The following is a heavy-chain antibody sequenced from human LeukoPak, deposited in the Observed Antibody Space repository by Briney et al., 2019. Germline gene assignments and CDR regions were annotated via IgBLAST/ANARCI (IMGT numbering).Heavy chain of an antibody. J-gene: IGHJ6*02. D-gene: IGHD7-27*01. CDR2: VYTRGNTNYT. Sequence: SETLSLTCTVSGGSISSYYWSWIRQPAGKGLEWIGRVYTRGNTNYTNYNPSLKSRVTMSVDTSKNQFSLKLNSVTAADTAVYYCVRAGAWTPYYYYGMDVWGQGTTVTVPS. CDR1: GGSISSYY. V-gene: IGHV4-4*07. CDR3: VRAGAWTPYYYYGMDV.